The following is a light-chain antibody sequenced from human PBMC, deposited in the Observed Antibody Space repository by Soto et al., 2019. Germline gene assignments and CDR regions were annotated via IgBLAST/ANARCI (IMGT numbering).Light chain of an antibody. CDR1: QSVLYSSNNKNY. CDR3: QQYYSTWT. J-gene: IGKJ1*01. V-gene: IGKV4-1*01. Sequence: DIVMTQSPDSLAVSLVARATINCKSSQSVLYSSNNKNYLAWYQQKPGQPPKLLIYWASTRESGVPDRFSGSGSGTDFTLTISSLQAEDVAVYYCQQYYSTWTFGQGTKVDNK. CDR2: WAS.